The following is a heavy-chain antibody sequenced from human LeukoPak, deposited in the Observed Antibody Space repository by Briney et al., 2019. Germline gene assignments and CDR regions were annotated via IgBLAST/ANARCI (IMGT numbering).Heavy chain of an antibody. V-gene: IGHV4-39*01. Sequence: SETLSLTCTVSGGSISSSSSSWGWIRQPPGKGLEWIGSFYYSGGSYYNPSLKSRVTISVDTSKNQFSLKLTSVTAADTAVYYCARHVSASWSGYYPSYFDYWGQGTLVTVSS. CDR2: FYYSGGS. J-gene: IGHJ4*02. CDR3: ARHVSASWSGYYPSYFDY. D-gene: IGHD3-3*01. CDR1: GGSISSSSSS.